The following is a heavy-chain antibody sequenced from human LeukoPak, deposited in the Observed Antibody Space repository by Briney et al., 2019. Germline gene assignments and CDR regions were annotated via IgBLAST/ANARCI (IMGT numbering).Heavy chain of an antibody. V-gene: IGHV1-18*01. J-gene: IGHJ4*02. CDR3: ARMASFLEWLLPSYYFDY. CDR2: ISAYNGNT. CDR1: GYTFTSYG. D-gene: IGHD3-3*01. Sequence: ASVKVSCKASGYTFTSYGISWVRQAPGQGPEWMGWISAYNGNTNYAQKLQGRVTMTTDTSTSTAYMELRSLRSDDTAVYYCARMASFLEWLLPSYYFDYWGQGTLVTVSS.